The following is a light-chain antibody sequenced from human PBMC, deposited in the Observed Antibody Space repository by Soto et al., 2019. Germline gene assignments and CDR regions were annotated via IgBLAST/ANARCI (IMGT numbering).Light chain of an antibody. CDR1: QSISSW. Sequence: DIQMTQSPSTLSASVGDRVTITCRASQSISSWLAWYQQKPGKAPKLLIYDASSLESGVPSRFSGSGSGTEFTLTISSLQPDDFATYYCQQYNSYSWTFGRGTKVKIK. J-gene: IGKJ1*01. CDR3: QQYNSYSWT. V-gene: IGKV1-5*01. CDR2: DAS.